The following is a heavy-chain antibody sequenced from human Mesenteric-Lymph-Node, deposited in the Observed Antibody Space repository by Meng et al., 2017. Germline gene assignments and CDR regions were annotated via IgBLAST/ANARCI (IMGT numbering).Heavy chain of an antibody. V-gene: IGHV4-39*07. D-gene: IGHD3-22*01. CDR1: GGSISSSSYY. CDR2: IYYSGST. J-gene: IGHJ4*02. Sequence: SETLSLTCTVSGGSISSSSYYWGWIRQPPGKGLEWIGSIYYSGSTYYNPSLKSRVTISVDTSKNQFSLKLSSVTAADTAVYYCASASRWMAYYDSSGYYPPFYYWGQGTLVTVSS. CDR3: ASASRWMAYYDSSGYYPPFYY.